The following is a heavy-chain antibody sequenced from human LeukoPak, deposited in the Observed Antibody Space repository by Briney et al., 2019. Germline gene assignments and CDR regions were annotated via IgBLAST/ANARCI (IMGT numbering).Heavy chain of an antibody. CDR1: GYSFTSYW. CDR3: ASALDGSGFDY. V-gene: IGHV5-51*01. CDR2: IYPGDSDT. D-gene: IGHD3-10*01. J-gene: IGHJ4*02. Sequence: GESLKISCKGSGYSFTSYWIGWVRQMPGKGLEWMGIIYPGDSDTRYSPSFLGQVIISVDRSISTAYLRWSSLKASDTAIYYCASALDGSGFDYWGQGTLVTVSS.